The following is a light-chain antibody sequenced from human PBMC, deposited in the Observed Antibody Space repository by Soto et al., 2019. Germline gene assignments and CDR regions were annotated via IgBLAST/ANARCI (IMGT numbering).Light chain of an antibody. Sequence: QSVLTQPASVSGSPGQSITISCTGTSSDVGNYDLVSWYQQHPGKAPKLMIYEGTKRPSGVSNRFSGSKSGNTASLTISGLQAEDEADYHCCSYAGSRTLVFGGGTKLTVL. CDR3: CSYAGSRTLV. CDR2: EGT. V-gene: IGLV2-23*01. J-gene: IGLJ2*01. CDR1: SSDVGNYDL.